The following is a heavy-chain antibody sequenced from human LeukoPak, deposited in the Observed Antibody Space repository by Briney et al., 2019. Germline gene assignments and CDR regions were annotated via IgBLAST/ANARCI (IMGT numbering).Heavy chain of an antibody. CDR3: ARVNMVDVPAAHLGGMDV. D-gene: IGHD6-25*01. J-gene: IGHJ6*02. Sequence: SETLSLTCAVYGGSFSGYLWSWIRQPPGKGLEWIGEINDRGSTNYNPALNSRVTISVDTSKNQVSLRLSSVTAADTALYYCARVNMVDVPAAHLGGMDVWGRGTTVTVSS. V-gene: IGHV4-34*01. CDR1: GGSFSGYL. CDR2: INDRGST.